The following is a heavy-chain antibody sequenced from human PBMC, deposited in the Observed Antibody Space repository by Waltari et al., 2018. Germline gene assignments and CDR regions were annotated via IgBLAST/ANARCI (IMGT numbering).Heavy chain of an antibody. CDR1: GYTFTGYY. CDR2: INPNSGAT. D-gene: IGHD3-3*01. Sequence: QVQLVQSGAEVTQPGASVKVSCKASGYTFTGYYIHWVRQAPGQGLEWMGWINPNSGATNFAQKFQGRVTMTRDTSISTAYMELSRLRSDDTAVYYCARLGITIFGDAWFDPWGQGTLVTVSS. J-gene: IGHJ5*02. CDR3: ARLGITIFGDAWFDP. V-gene: IGHV1-2*02.